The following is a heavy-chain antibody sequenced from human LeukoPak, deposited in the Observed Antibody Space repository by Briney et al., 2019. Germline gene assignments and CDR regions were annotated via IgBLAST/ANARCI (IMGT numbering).Heavy chain of an antibody. J-gene: IGHJ4*02. CDR3: ARVGYSGSPGDY. Sequence: PGGSLRLSCAASGFTFSSYWMSWVRQAPGKGLEWVANIEQDGGEKNYVDSVKGRFTVSRDNAKNSLYLQLNSLRGEDAAVYYCARVGYSGSPGDYWGQGTLVTVSS. V-gene: IGHV3-7*01. CDR2: IEQDGGEK. D-gene: IGHD1-26*01. CDR1: GFTFSSYW.